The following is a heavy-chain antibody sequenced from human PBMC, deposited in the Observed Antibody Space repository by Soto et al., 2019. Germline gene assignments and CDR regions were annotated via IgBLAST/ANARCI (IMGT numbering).Heavy chain of an antibody. D-gene: IGHD4-17*01. V-gene: IGHV1-18*01. CDR2: ISGYNGNT. CDR1: GYTFTSYD. Sequence: QVQVVQSGAEVKKPGASVKVSCKTSGYTFTSYDISWVRQAPGQGLEWMGWISGYNGNTNYAQKLQGRVTMTTDTSTSTAYLELRSLRSDDTAVYYCARESATTHDGFDIWGQGTMVIFSS. J-gene: IGHJ3*02. CDR3: ARESATTHDGFDI.